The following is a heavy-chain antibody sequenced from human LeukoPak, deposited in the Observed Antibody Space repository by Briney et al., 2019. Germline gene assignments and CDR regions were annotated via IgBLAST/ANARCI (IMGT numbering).Heavy chain of an antibody. V-gene: IGHV3-33*08. CDR2: IWYDGSKT. Sequence: PGGSLRLSCAASGFTFSSYAMHWVRQAPGKGLEWVAVIWYDGSKTYYADSVKGRFTISRDNSNSYLQMNSLRAEDTAVYYCARFNGGTSYGLDVWGQGTTVTVSS. D-gene: IGHD1-1*01. CDR3: ARFNGGTSYGLDV. J-gene: IGHJ6*02. CDR1: GFTFSSYA.